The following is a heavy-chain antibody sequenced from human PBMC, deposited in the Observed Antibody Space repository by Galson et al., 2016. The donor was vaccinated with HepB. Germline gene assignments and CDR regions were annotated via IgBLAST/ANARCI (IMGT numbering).Heavy chain of an antibody. CDR3: AKDMTAVAGVAFDS. V-gene: IGHV3-23*01. CDR2: ITVAGGT. CDR1: AFTLSNYA. Sequence: SLRLSCADSAFTLSNYAMSWVRQAPGKGLEWVSTITVAGGTYYAGSVKGRFTISRDYSKKTLYLQMDSLRAEDTAVYYCAKDMTAVAGVAFDSWGQGTLVTVSS. D-gene: IGHD4-23*01. J-gene: IGHJ4*02.